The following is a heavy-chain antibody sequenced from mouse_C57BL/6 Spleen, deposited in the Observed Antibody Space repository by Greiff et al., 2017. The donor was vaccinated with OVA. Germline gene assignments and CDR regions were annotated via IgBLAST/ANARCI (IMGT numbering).Heavy chain of an antibody. CDR3: ARSYYDYGYAMDY. CDR2: IWWDDDK. J-gene: IGHJ4*01. CDR1: GFSLRTFGLG. Sequence: ESGPGILQPSQTLSLTCSFSGFSLRTFGLGVGWIRPPSGKGLEWLAHIWWDDDKYYNPALKSRLTISKDTSKNQVFLKIAIVDTADTATYYCARSYYDYGYAMDYWGQGTSVTVSS. V-gene: IGHV8-8*01. D-gene: IGHD2-4*01.